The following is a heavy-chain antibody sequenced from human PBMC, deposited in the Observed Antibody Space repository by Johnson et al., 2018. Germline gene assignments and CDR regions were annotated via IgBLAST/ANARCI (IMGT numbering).Heavy chain of an antibody. V-gene: IGHV3-23*01. Sequence: EVQLLESGGGLVQPGGSLRLSCAASGFIFSSYAMSWVRQAPGKGLKWVSGISGSGGSTYYADSVKGRFTISRDNSKNTLYLQMNSLRAEDPAVYYCAKPSVITIFGVVTDYYYYGMDVWGQGTTVTVSS. D-gene: IGHD3-3*01. CDR1: GFIFSSYA. CDR3: AKPSVITIFGVVTDYYYYGMDV. J-gene: IGHJ6*02. CDR2: ISGSGGST.